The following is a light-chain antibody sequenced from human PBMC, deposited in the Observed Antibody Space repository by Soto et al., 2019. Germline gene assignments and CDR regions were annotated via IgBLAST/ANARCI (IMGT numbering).Light chain of an antibody. V-gene: IGKV1-9*01. Sequence: IQLTQSPSSLSASVGDRVTITCRASQGISSYLAWYQQKPGKAPKLLIYAASTLQSGVPSRFSGSGSGTDFTLTINSLQPEDFATYYCQQLNRYPITFGHGTLLEIK. CDR3: QQLNRYPIT. CDR2: AAS. CDR1: QGISSY. J-gene: IGKJ5*01.